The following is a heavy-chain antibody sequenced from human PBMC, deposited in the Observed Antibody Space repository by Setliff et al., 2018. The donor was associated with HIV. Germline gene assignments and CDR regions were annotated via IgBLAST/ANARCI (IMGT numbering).Heavy chain of an antibody. J-gene: IGHJ3*02. CDR3: ARDRMSSGYSAAFEI. D-gene: IGHD3-22*01. CDR2: VYYSGTT. CDR1: DGSMTSGSYY. V-gene: IGHV4-39*06. Sequence: SETLSLTCSVSDGSMTSGSYYWGWIRQPPGKGLEWIGSVYYSGTTYYNPSLKSRLRMSVDTSKNQFTLKVITMTAADTAVYYCARDRMSSGYSAAFEIWGQGTVVTVSS.